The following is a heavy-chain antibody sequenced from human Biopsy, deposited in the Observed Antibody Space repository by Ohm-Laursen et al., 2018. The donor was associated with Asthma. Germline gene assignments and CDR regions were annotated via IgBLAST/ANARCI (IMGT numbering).Heavy chain of an antibody. V-gene: IGHV5-51*01. Sequence: ESLRISCNTSGYIFTSYWIGWVRQMPGKGLEWMAIIFPDDSDTIYSPSFQGQVTISDDKSISTVYLQWSSLKASDTAKYYCARLPYGSGSFFDFWGQGTQVTVAS. CDR3: ARLPYGSGSFFDF. CDR2: IFPDDSDT. D-gene: IGHD3-10*01. CDR1: GYIFTSYW. J-gene: IGHJ4*02.